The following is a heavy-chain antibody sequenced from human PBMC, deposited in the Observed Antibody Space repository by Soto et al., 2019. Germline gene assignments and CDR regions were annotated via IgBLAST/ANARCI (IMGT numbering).Heavy chain of an antibody. V-gene: IGHV1-18*04. Sequence: QVQLVQSGGEVKKPGASVKVSCKASGYTFSNYGVSWVRQAPGQGLEWLGWITAYNGKTNYAHNFEGRVAMTIDTSTSTAYMELRSLRSADTAVYYCARQHNDLWSDSPDFDYWGQGTLVTVSA. CDR2: ITAYNGKT. CDR1: GYTFSNYG. CDR3: ARQHNDLWSDSPDFDY. D-gene: IGHD3-3*01. J-gene: IGHJ4*02.